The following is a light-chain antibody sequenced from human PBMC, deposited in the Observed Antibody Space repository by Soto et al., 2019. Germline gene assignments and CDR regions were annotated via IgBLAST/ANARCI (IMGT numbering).Light chain of an antibody. J-gene: IGKJ1*01. V-gene: IGKV3-15*01. CDR2: GAS. Sequence: IVLTQSAGTVSLSPGERATLSCRASQSVSSDLAWYHQKPGQAPRLLIYGASTRATGIPARFSGSGSGTDFTLTISSLQPEDFATYYCLQYNNYPLTFGQGTRV. CDR3: LQYNNYPLT. CDR1: QSVSSD.